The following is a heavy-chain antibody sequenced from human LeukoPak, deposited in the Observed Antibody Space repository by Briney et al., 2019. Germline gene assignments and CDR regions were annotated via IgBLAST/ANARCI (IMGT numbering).Heavy chain of an antibody. D-gene: IGHD2-15*01. CDR3: AKSEECSGGRCYIVDY. CDR2: ISSSGDST. J-gene: IGHJ4*02. V-gene: IGHV3-23*01. CDR1: GFTFSSYA. Sequence: GGSLTLSCAASGFTFSSYAMIWVRQAPGKGLEWVSIISSSGDSTYYADSVKGRFTISRDNSKNTLYLQMNSLRVEDTAVYYCAKSEECSGGRCYIVDYWGQGTLVTVSS.